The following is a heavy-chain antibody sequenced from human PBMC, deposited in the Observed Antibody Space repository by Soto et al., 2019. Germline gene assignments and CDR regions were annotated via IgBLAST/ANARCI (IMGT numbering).Heavy chain of an antibody. V-gene: IGHV3-33*08. D-gene: IGHD6-19*01. CDR1: GFTFNSYG. CDR2: IWYDGKTE. Sequence: QIQLVESGGGVVQPGGSVRLSCTASGFTFNSYGFNWVRQAPVKGLEWVAVIWYDGKTEYYADSVKGGFTISRDNLRGTVYLQMNSLTAEDTAVYYCAIPLLAPVAGPYYYGMDVWGQGPTVTVS. CDR3: AIPLLAPVAGPYYYGMDV. J-gene: IGHJ6*02.